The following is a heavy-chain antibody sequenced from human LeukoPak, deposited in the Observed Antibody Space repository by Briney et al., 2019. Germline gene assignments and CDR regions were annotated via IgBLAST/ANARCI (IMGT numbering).Heavy chain of an antibody. Sequence: SETLSLTCAVYGGSFSGYYWSWIRQPPGKGLEWIGETNHSGSTNYNPSLKSRVTISVDTSKNQFSLKVSSVTAADTAVYYCGRVNYYHYYMDVWGKGTTVTVSS. V-gene: IGHV4-34*01. CDR1: GGSFSGYY. CDR3: GRVNYYHYYMDV. CDR2: TNHSGST. J-gene: IGHJ6*03.